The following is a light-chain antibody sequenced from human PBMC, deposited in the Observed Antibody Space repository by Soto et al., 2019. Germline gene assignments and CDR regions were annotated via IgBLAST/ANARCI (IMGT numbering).Light chain of an antibody. J-gene: IGLJ1*01. CDR1: GGDVRDSKY. CDR2: EAT. V-gene: IGLV2-8*01. CDR3: VAGKNNRV. Sequence: QSALTQPPSASGSPGQSVTISCTGIGGDVRDSKYVSWYQQYPGKAPKLMIYEATQRPAGVPDRFSGSKSGDTASLTVSGLQDEDEADYDCVAGKNNRVFGTGTKLTVL.